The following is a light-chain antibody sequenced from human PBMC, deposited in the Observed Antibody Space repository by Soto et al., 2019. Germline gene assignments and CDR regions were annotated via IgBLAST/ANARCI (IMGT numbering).Light chain of an antibody. V-gene: IGKV3-15*01. CDR2: GAS. Sequence: EIVMTQSPATLSVSPGERATISCRASQSVSSNLAWYQQKPGQAPRLLIYGASTRATGIPARFSGSGSGTEFTLTISSLQSEDFAVYYCQQYNNRPRTFGQGT. J-gene: IGKJ1*01. CDR3: QQYNNRPRT. CDR1: QSVSSN.